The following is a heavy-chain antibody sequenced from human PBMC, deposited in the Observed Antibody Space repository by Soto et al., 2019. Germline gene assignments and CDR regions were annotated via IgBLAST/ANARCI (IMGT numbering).Heavy chain of an antibody. CDR2: IGTAGDT. CDR1: VFTFSSYD. V-gene: IGHV3-13*01. D-gene: IGHD3-22*01. Sequence: PGGSLRLSCAASVFTFSSYDMHCVRQSTGKGLEWVSAIGTAGDTYYPGSVKGRFTISRENAKNSLYLRMNSLRVGDTAVYYCARAHSNPDTYYYYYYGMDVWGQGTTVTVS. CDR3: ARAHSNPDTYYYYYYGMDV. J-gene: IGHJ6*01.